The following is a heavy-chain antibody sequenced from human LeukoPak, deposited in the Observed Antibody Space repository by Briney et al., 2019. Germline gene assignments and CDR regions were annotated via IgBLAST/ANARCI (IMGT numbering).Heavy chain of an antibody. CDR1: GFTVSSNY. CDR2: IYSGGST. Sequence: GGSLRLSCAASGFTVSSNYMSWVRQAPGKGLEWVSVIYSGGSTYYADSVKGRFTISRYNSKNTLYLQMNSLRAEDTAVYYCARDYPFGSGYSIAWGQGTLVTVSS. D-gene: IGHD3-22*01. CDR3: ARDYPFGSGYSIA. V-gene: IGHV3-53*01. J-gene: IGHJ5*02.